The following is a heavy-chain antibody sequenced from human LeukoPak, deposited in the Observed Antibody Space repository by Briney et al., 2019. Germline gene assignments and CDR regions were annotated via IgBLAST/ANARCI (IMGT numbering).Heavy chain of an antibody. CDR1: GFTFSSYW. CDR2: INSDGSST. V-gene: IGHV3-74*01. CDR3: ARVGYCSGGSCYRRGSYFDY. D-gene: IGHD2-15*01. J-gene: IGHJ4*02. Sequence: GGSPRLSCAASGFTFSSYWMHWVRHAPGKGLVWVSRINSDGSSTSYADSVKGRFTISRDNAKNTLYLQMNSLRAEDTAVYYCARVGYCSGGSCYRRGSYFDYWGQGTLVTVSS.